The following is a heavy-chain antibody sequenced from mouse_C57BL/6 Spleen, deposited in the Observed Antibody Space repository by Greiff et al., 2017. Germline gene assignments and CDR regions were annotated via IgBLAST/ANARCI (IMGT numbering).Heavy chain of an antibody. Sequence: QVQLQQSGAELVKPGASVKISCKASGYAFSSYWMNWVKQGPGKGLEWIGQIYPGDGDTNYNGKFKGKATLTADKSSSTAYMQLSSLTSEDSAVYFCALGGTTVVAPHAMDYWGQGTSVTVSS. CDR2: IYPGDGDT. CDR1: GYAFSSYW. D-gene: IGHD1-1*01. V-gene: IGHV1-80*01. J-gene: IGHJ4*01. CDR3: ALGGTTVVAPHAMDY.